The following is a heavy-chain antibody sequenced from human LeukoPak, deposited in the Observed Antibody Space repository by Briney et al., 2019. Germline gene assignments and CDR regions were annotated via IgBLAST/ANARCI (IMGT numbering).Heavy chain of an antibody. J-gene: IGHJ3*02. CDR2: ISYSGST. CDR1: GGSISSYH. CDR3: VRGNYDSRGYSNAFDI. V-gene: IGHV4-59*01. Sequence: SETLSFTCTVSGGSISSYHWSWIRQPPGKRLEWIGFISYSGSTNSNPSLKSRVAISIDTSENQFSLKLSSVTAADTAVYYCVRGNYDSRGYSNAFDIWGQGAMVTVSS. D-gene: IGHD3-22*01.